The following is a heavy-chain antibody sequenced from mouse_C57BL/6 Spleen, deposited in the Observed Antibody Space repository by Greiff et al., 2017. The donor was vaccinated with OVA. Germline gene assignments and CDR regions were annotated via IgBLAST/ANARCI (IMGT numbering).Heavy chain of an antibody. CDR1: GYTFTSYW. V-gene: IGHV1-50*01. D-gene: IGHD1-1*01. J-gene: IGHJ4*01. Sequence: QVQLQQPGAELVKPGASVKLSCKASGYTFTSYWMPWVKQRPGQGLEWIGEIDPSDSYTNYNQKFKGKATLTVDTSSSTAYMQLSSLTSEDSAVYYCARARIYYYGSSYSYYAMDYWGQGTSVTVSS. CDR2: IDPSDSYT. CDR3: ARARIYYYGSSYSYYAMDY.